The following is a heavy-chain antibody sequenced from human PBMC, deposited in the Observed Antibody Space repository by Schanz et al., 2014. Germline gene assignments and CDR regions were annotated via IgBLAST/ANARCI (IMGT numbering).Heavy chain of an antibody. V-gene: IGHV1-69*04. Sequence: QVQLVQSGGEVKTPGASVKVSCKASGYTFTVYYMHWVRQAPGQGLEWMGKIIPILGMENYAQKFQGRVTITADISTIPASMDLSSLRSDDTAVYYCARDIQYHYDTSGPVGAFDIWGQGTVVTVSS. CDR1: GYTFTVYY. CDR3: ARDIQYHYDTSGPVGAFDI. CDR2: IIPILGME. D-gene: IGHD3-22*01. J-gene: IGHJ3*02.